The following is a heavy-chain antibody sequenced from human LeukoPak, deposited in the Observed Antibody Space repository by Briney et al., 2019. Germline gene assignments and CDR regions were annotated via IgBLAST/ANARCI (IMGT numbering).Heavy chain of an antibody. Sequence: ASVKVSCKASGYTFTSYDINWVRQATGQGLEWMGWMNPNSGSTGYAQKFQGRVTMTRNTSISTAYMELSSLRSEDTAVYYCARFLSVAGGVDRDYWGQGTLVTVSS. D-gene: IGHD3-16*01. CDR1: GYTFTSYD. CDR3: ARFLSVAGGVDRDY. V-gene: IGHV1-8*01. J-gene: IGHJ4*02. CDR2: MNPNSGST.